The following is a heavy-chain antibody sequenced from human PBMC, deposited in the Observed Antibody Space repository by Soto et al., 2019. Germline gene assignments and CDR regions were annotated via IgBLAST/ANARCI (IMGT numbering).Heavy chain of an antibody. D-gene: IGHD1-26*01. CDR3: ARDPFYSGSNLQVGYFDH. J-gene: IGHJ4*02. Sequence: ASVKVSCKASNYSFSSFGISWMRQAPGQGLEWMAWINPSNDNTNYAQSLQGRVTLTTDTSTSTAYMELRSLRSDDTAVYYCARDPFYSGSNLQVGYFDHWGQGTLATVTS. CDR2: INPSNDNT. V-gene: IGHV1-18*01. CDR1: NYSFSSFG.